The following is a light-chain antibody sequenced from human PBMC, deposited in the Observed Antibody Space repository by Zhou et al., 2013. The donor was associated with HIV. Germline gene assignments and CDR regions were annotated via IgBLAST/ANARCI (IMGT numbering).Light chain of an antibody. V-gene: IGKV2-30*01. CDR3: MQGTHWPPT. CDR2: EVS. CDR1: QSLVYDNGNTY. J-gene: IGKJ1*01. Sequence: DVVMTQSPLSLPVTLGQPASISCRSSQSLVYDNGNTYLNWFQQRPGQSPRRLIYEVSNRDSGVPDRFSGSGSVTDFTLKISRVEAEDVGVYYCMQGTHWPPTFGQGTKVEIK.